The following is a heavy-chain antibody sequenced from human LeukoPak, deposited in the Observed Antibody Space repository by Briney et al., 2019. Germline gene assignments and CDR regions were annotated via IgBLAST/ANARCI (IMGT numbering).Heavy chain of an antibody. Sequence: GGSLRLSCAASGFTFSTYSMNWVRQAPGKGLERVSFISSSGSYIYYADSVRGRFTISRDNAKNSLYLQMNSLRAEDTAVYYCARESAWGDDYLGQGTLVTVSS. CDR1: GFTFSTYS. CDR2: ISSSGSYI. J-gene: IGHJ4*02. CDR3: ARESAWGDDY. V-gene: IGHV3-21*01. D-gene: IGHD3-16*01.